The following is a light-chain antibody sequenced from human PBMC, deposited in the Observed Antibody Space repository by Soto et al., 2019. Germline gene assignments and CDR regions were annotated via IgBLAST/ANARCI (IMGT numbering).Light chain of an antibody. CDR2: GAS. J-gene: IGKJ1*01. V-gene: IGKV3-20*01. Sequence: EIVLTHSPGTLPLSPGERATLSCMACQSVSSSYSAWYQQKPGQAPRHLIYGASSRATGIPDRFSGSASGTDFTLTISRLEPEDFAVYYCQQDDSSPTWTFGQGPNVEI. CDR3: QQDDSSPTWT. CDR1: QSVSSSY.